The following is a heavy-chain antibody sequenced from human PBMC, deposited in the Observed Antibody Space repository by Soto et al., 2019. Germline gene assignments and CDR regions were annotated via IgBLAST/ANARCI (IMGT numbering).Heavy chain of an antibody. Sequence: TSETLPLTCAVYGGSFSGYYWSWIRQPPGKGLEWIGEINHSGSTNYNPSLKSRVTISVDTSKNQFSLKLSSVTAADTAVYYCARKAARSFDYWGQGTLVTVSS. CDR3: ARKAARSFDY. J-gene: IGHJ4*02. CDR1: GGSFSGYY. CDR2: INHSGST. D-gene: IGHD6-6*01. V-gene: IGHV4-34*01.